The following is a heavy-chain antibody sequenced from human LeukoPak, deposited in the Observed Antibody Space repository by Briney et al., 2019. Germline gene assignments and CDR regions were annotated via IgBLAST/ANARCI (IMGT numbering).Heavy chain of an antibody. V-gene: IGHV3-21*01. CDR2: ISSSSSYI. CDR1: GCTFSSYS. D-gene: IGHD5-24*01. CDR3: AREVEMAHVEY. Sequence: GGSLRLSCAASGCTFSSYSMNWVRQAPGKGLEWVSSISSSSSYIYYADSVKGRFTISRDNAKNSLYLQMNSLRAEDTAVYYCAREVEMAHVEYWGQGTLVTVSS. J-gene: IGHJ4*02.